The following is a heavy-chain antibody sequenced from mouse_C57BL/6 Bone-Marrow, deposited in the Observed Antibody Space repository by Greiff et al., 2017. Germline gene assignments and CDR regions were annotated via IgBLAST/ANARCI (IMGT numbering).Heavy chain of an antibody. J-gene: IGHJ1*03. V-gene: IGHV1-69*01. Sequence: QVQLQQPGAELVMPGASVKLSCKASGYTFTSYWMHWVKQRPGQGLEWIGEIDPSDSYTNYNQNFKGKSTLTVDKSSSTAYMQLSSLTSEDSAVYYCAKSRHWYFDVWNKETTVTVSS. CDR3: AKSRHWYFDV. CDR1: GYTFTSYW. CDR2: IDPSDSYT.